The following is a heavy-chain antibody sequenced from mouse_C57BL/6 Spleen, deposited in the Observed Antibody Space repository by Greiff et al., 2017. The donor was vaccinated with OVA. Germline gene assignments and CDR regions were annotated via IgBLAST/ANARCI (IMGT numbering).Heavy chain of an antibody. Sequence: QVQLQQSGAELVRPGTSVKVSCKASGYAFTNYLIEWVKQRPGQGLEWIGVINPGSGGTNYNEKFKGKATLTADKSSSTAYMQLSSLTSEDSAVYFCARTGTDPYFDYWGQGTTLTVSS. D-gene: IGHD4-1*01. CDR2: INPGSGGT. CDR3: ARTGTDPYFDY. J-gene: IGHJ2*01. CDR1: GYAFTNYL. V-gene: IGHV1-54*01.